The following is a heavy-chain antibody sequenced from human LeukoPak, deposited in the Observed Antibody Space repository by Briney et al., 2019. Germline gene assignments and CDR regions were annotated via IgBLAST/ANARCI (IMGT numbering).Heavy chain of an antibody. CDR3: SLGQAHGMDV. V-gene: IGHV3-74*01. CDR1: GFTFSSYW. D-gene: IGHD3-16*01. J-gene: IGHJ6*02. Sequence: GGSLRLSCAASGFTFSSYWMRWVRQAPGKGLMWVSRINSDGTSTSYADSVKGRFTISRDNAKNTLYLQMNSLRAEDTAVYYCSLGQAHGMDVWGQGTTVTVSS. CDR2: INSDGTST.